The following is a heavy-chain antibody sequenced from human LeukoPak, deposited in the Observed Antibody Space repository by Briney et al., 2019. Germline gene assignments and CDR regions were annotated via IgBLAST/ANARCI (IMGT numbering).Heavy chain of an antibody. V-gene: IGHV3-30-3*01. CDR1: GFTFSSYA. CDR2: ISYDGSNK. CDR3: AKENDFVY. Sequence: PGRSLRLSCAASGFTFSSYAMHWVRQAPGKGLEWVAVISYDGSNKYYADSVKGRFTISRDNSKNTLYLQMNSLRAEDTAVYYCAKENDFVYWGQGTLVTVSS. D-gene: IGHD3-3*01. J-gene: IGHJ4*02.